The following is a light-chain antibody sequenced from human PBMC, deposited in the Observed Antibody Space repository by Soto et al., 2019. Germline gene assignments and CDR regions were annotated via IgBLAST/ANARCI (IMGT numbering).Light chain of an antibody. CDR2: DAF. V-gene: IGKV1-5*01. Sequence: IQMTQSPSTLSASVEDRVTITCRASQSISSWLAWYQQKPGKAPKLLIYDAFSLESGVPSRFSGSGSGTEFTLTISSLQPDDFATYYCQQYNSYPWTFGQGTKVDIK. CDR3: QQYNSYPWT. J-gene: IGKJ1*01. CDR1: QSISSW.